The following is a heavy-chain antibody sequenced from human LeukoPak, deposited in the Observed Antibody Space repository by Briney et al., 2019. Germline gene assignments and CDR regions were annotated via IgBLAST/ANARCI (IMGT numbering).Heavy chain of an antibody. D-gene: IGHD2-2*01. J-gene: IGHJ4*02. CDR3: ARVPISTTSYHNDY. V-gene: IGHV3-7*03. CDR2: IKQDGIEK. CDR1: GFTFSSYW. Sequence: GGSPRPSCAASGFTFSSYWMSWVRQAPGKGLEWVANIKQDGIEKYYVDSVKGRFTISRDNAKNSLYLQMNSLRAGDTAVYYCARVPISTTSYHNDYWGQGTLVTVSS.